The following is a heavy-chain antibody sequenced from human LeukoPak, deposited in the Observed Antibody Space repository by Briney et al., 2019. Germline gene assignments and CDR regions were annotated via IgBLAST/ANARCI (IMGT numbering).Heavy chain of an antibody. CDR2: ISYDGSNK. J-gene: IGHJ4*02. V-gene: IGHV3-30*18. CDR1: GFTFSSYG. CDR3: AKDHRSEAAGLAFDY. Sequence: PGGSLRLSCAASGFTFSSYGMHWVRQAPGKGLEWVAVISYDGSNKYYADSVKGRFTISRDNSKNTLYLQMNSLRAEDTAVYYCAKDHRSEAAGLAFDYWGQGTLVTVSS. D-gene: IGHD6-13*01.